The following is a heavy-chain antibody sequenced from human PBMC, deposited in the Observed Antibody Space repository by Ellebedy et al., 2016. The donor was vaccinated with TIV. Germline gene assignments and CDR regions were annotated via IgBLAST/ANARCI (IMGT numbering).Heavy chain of an antibody. D-gene: IGHD2-21*02. CDR3: ARESRVVVTATRGSYWYFDL. CDR1: EGTFSSYA. Sequence: AASVKVSCKASEGTFSSYAITWVRHAPGQGLEWMGGIIPIFGTANYAQQFQGRLTLTADESASTAYMELSSLRSEDTAVYFCARESRVVVTATRGSYWYFDLWGRGTLVTVSS. CDR2: IIPIFGTA. J-gene: IGHJ2*01. V-gene: IGHV1-69*13.